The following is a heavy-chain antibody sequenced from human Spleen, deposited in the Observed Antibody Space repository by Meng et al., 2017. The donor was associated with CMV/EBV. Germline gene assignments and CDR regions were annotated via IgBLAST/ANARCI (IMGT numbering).Heavy chain of an antibody. Sequence: GGSLRLSCVGSGFSIKNYHMNWVRQAPGKGLEWVSYISSTSSNIFYAESVKGRFTISRDNAKNSLYLQMNSLRAEDTAMYYCAREYGDGYGYWGQGTLVTVFS. CDR1: GFSIKNYH. J-gene: IGHJ4*02. D-gene: IGHD5-24*01. V-gene: IGHV3-48*04. CDR3: AREYGDGYGY. CDR2: ISSTSSNI.